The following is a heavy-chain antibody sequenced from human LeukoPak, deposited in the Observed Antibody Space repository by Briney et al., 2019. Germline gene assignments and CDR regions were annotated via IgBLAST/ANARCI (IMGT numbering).Heavy chain of an antibody. CDR2: MNPNSGNT. CDR1: GYTFTSYD. V-gene: IGHV1-8*03. Sequence: EASVKVSCKASGYTFTSYDINWVRQATGQGLEWMGWMNPNSGNTGYAQKFQGRVTITRNTSISTAYMELSSLRSEDTAVYYCARGLTTVVPLHYYYYMDVWGKGTTVTVSS. D-gene: IGHD4-23*01. CDR3: ARGLTTVVPLHYYYYMDV. J-gene: IGHJ6*03.